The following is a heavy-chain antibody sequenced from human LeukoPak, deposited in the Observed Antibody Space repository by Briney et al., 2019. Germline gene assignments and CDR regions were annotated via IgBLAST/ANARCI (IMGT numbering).Heavy chain of an antibody. D-gene: IGHD2-21*02. CDR3: ARDGERCNGISCHSYLCHYMDV. J-gene: IGHJ6*03. CDR1: GFSFSDYS. Sequence: HPGGSLRLSCAGSGFSFSDYSMNWVRQAPGKGPEWVAYININSDSTYYRDSVKGRSTISRDNANNSLYLQMNSLRVEDTAIYYCARDGERCNGISCHSYLCHYMDVGGEGTTV. V-gene: IGHV3-48*04. CDR2: ININSDST.